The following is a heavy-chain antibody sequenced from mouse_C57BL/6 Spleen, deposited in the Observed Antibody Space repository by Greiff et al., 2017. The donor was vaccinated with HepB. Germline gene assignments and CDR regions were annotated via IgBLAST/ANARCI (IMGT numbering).Heavy chain of an antibody. D-gene: IGHD2-2*01. CDR1: GFNIKNTY. CDR2: IDPANGTT. CDR3: AKGMVTTPWFAY. V-gene: IGHV14-3*01. Sequence: EVQRVESVAELVRPGASVKLSCTASGFNIKNTYMHWVKQRPEQGLEWIGRIDPANGTTKYAPKFQGKATITADTSSNTAYLQLSSLTSEDTAIYYCAKGMVTTPWFAYWGQGTLVTVSA. J-gene: IGHJ3*01.